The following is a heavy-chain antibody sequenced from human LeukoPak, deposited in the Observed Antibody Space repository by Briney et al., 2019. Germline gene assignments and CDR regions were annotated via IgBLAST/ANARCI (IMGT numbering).Heavy chain of an antibody. Sequence: GGSLRLSCAASGFTFSSYAMHWVRQAPGKGLEWVAVISYDGSNKYYAGSVKGRFTISRDNSKNTLYLQMNSLRAEDTALYYCARDGPRSVSSSSYFDYWGQGTLVTVSS. CDR1: GFTFSSYA. V-gene: IGHV3-30*03. CDR3: ARDGPRSVSSSSYFDY. D-gene: IGHD6-13*01. J-gene: IGHJ4*02. CDR2: ISYDGSNK.